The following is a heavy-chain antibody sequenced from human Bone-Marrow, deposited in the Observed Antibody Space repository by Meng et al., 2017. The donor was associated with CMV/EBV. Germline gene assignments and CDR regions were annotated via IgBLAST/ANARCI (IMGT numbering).Heavy chain of an antibody. J-gene: IGHJ4*02. D-gene: IGHD2-15*01. CDR2: IVPILDMT. V-gene: IGHV1-69*04. CDR3: ARHQPICAGGICSDY. CDR1: GGTFNSYV. Sequence: SGGTFNSYVINWVRQAPGQGLEWMGRIVPILDMTKYAQKFQGRVTITADKSTSTAYMELSSLRSEDTAVYYCARHQPICAGGICSDYWGQGTLVTVSS.